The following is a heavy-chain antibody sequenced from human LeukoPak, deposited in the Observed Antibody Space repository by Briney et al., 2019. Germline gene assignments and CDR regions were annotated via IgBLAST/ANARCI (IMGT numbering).Heavy chain of an antibody. CDR2: IYYSGIT. D-gene: IGHD3-22*01. V-gene: IGHV4-59*05. J-gene: IGHJ4*02. CDR1: GFTFSSYS. CDR3: AATTIIVVGDY. Sequence: GSLRLSCAASGFTFSSYSMNWVRQAPGKGLEWIGGIYYSGITYYNPSLKSRVTISVDTSKNQFSLKLTSVTAADAAVYYCAATTIIVVGDYWGRGTLVSVSS.